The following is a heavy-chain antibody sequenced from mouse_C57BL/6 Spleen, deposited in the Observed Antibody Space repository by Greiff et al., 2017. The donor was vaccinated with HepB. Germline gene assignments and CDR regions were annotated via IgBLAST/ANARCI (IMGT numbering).Heavy chain of an antibody. V-gene: IGHV5-6*01. CDR3: ARQGPGDLYYIDY. Sequence: EVHLVESGGDLVKPGGSLKLSCAASGFTFSSYGMSWVRQTPDKRLEWVATISSGGSYTYYPDSVKGRFTISRDNAKNTRYLQMSSLKSEDTAMYYCARQGPGDLYYIDYWGQGTTLTVSS. CDR1: GFTFSSYG. D-gene: IGHD3-3*01. J-gene: IGHJ2*01. CDR2: ISSGGSYT.